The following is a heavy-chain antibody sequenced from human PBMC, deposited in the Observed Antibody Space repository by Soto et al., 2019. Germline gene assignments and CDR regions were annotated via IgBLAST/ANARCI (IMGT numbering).Heavy chain of an antibody. Sequence: KPSETLSLTCTVSGGSISSSSYYWGWIRQPPGKGLEWIGSIYYSGSTYYNPSLKSRVTISVDTSKNQFSLKLSSVTAADTAVYYCARRPYGSGSYCDYWGQGTLVTVSS. V-gene: IGHV4-39*01. D-gene: IGHD3-10*01. CDR2: IYYSGST. CDR3: ARRPYGSGSYCDY. CDR1: GGSISSSSYY. J-gene: IGHJ4*02.